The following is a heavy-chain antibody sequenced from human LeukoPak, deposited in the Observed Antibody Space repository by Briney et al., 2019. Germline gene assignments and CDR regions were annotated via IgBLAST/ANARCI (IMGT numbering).Heavy chain of an antibody. CDR1: GGSISSYY. Sequence: SETLSLTCTVSGGSISSYYWSWIRQPPGKGLEWIGYIYYSGSTNYNPSLKSRVTISVDTSKNQFSLKLSSVTAADTAVYYCARSFDSSGSIFDCLGQGTLVTDSS. J-gene: IGHJ4*02. D-gene: IGHD3-22*01. V-gene: IGHV4-59*01. CDR3: ARSFDSSGSIFDC. CDR2: IYYSGST.